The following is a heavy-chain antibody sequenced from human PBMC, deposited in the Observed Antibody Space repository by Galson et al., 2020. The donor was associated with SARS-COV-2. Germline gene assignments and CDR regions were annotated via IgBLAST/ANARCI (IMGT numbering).Heavy chain of an antibody. V-gene: IGHV4-30-4*01. CDR3: AREVDSSSRDWYFDL. D-gene: IGHD6-6*01. CDR1: GGSISSGDYY. CDR2: IYYSGST. J-gene: IGHJ2*01. Sequence: SETLSLTCTVSGGSISSGDYYWSWIRQPPGKGLEWIGYIYYSGSTYYNPSLKSRVTISVDTSKNQFSLKLSSVTAADTAVYYCAREVDSSSRDWYFDLWGRGTMVTVSS.